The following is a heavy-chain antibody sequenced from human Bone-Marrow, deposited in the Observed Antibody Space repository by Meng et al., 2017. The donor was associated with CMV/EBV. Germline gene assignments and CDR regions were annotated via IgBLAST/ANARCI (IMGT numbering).Heavy chain of an antibody. D-gene: IGHD3-10*01. CDR1: GGSFSGYY. V-gene: IGHV4-34*01. J-gene: IGHJ4*02. CDR2: INHSGST. CDR3: ARGQYYYGSGSYYTF. Sequence: ETLSLTCAVYGGSFSGYYWSWIRQPPGKGLEWIGEINHSGSTNYNPSLKSRVTISVDTSKNQFSLKLSSVTAADTAVYYCARGQYYYGSGSYYTFWGQGTLVTVSS.